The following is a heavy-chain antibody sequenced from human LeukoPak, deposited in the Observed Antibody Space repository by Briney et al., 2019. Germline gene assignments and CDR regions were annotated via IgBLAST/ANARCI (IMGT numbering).Heavy chain of an antibody. CDR1: GFTFSSYA. D-gene: IGHD7-27*01. CDR2: ITTSDGNT. Sequence: GGSLRLSCAASGFTFSSYAMNWVRQAPGKGLEWVSTITTSDGNTYYADSVKGRFTVSRDNSKNTLFLQMNSLRAEDTAVYYCAKDGGLWVSAHWGDSWGRGTLVTVSS. CDR3: AKDGGLWVSAHWGDS. V-gene: IGHV3-23*01. J-gene: IGHJ4*02.